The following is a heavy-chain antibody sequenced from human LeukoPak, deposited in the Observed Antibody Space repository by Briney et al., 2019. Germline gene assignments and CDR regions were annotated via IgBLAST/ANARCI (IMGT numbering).Heavy chain of an antibody. CDR2: IYHSGST. CDR1: GGSISSGGYY. J-gene: IGHJ4*02. D-gene: IGHD6-13*01. V-gene: IGHV4-30-2*01. Sequence: PSETLSLTCTVSGGSISSGGYYWSWIRQPPGKGLEWIGYIYHSGSTYYNPCLKSRVTISVDTSKNQFSLKLSSVTAADTAVFYCARAAGPTYYFDHWGQGTLVTVSS. CDR3: ARAAGPTYYFDH.